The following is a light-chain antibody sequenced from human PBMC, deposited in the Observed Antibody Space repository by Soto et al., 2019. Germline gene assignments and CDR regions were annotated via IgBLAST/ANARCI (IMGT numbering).Light chain of an antibody. Sequence: QSVLTQPASVSGSPGQSITISCTGTSSDVGGYNYVSWYQQHPGKAPKRMIYEVSNRPSGDSDRFSGSKSGNTASLTISGLQAEDEADYYCSSYTSSSTPYVFGSGTKLTVL. CDR1: SSDVGGYNY. CDR2: EVS. V-gene: IGLV2-14*03. J-gene: IGLJ1*01. CDR3: SSYTSSSTPYV.